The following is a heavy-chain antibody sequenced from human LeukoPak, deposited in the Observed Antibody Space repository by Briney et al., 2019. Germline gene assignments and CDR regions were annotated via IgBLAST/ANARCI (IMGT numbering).Heavy chain of an antibody. Sequence: GGSLRLSCAASGFTFSTYWMSWVRQAPGTGLEWVANIKQDGSERYYVDSVEGRFTISRDNAKNSLYLQMNSLRAEDTAVYYGARDKAFSYEDYWGQGTLVTVSS. CDR3: ARDKAFSYEDY. CDR1: GFTFSTYW. V-gene: IGHV3-7*01. CDR2: IKQDGSER. J-gene: IGHJ4*02. D-gene: IGHD3-3*01.